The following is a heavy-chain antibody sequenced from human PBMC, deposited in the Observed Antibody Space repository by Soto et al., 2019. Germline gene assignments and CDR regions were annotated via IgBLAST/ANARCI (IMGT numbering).Heavy chain of an antibody. CDR1: GYSISSGYY. Sequence: WETLALTCSVSGYSISSGYYWGWIRQPPGEGLEWIGSIYHSGSTYYDPSLKSRVTISVDTSKNQFSLKLSSVTAADTAVYYCATIPERHSGYDLFDYWGQGTLVTVSS. V-gene: IGHV4-38-2*01. D-gene: IGHD5-12*01. J-gene: IGHJ4*02. CDR2: IYHSGST. CDR3: ATIPERHSGYDLFDY.